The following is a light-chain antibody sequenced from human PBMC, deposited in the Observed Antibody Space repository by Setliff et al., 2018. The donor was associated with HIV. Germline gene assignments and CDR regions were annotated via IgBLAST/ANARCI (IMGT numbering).Light chain of an antibody. Sequence: QSVLTQPASVSGSPGQSIAISCGGTSSDVGAYDYVSWFQQHPGKAPKLMIYEVKKRPSGVSNRFSGSKSGTTASLTISGLQAEDEADYYCCSYAGSYTYIFGTGTKVTVL. V-gene: IGLV2-14*01. CDR1: SSDVGAYDY. J-gene: IGLJ1*01. CDR3: CSYAGSYTYI. CDR2: EVK.